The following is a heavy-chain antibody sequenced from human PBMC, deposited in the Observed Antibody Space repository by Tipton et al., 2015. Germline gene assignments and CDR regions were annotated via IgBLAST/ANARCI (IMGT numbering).Heavy chain of an antibody. CDR1: GGTFRGYG. V-gene: IGHV1-18*01. D-gene: IGHD3-3*01. J-gene: IGHJ4*02. CDR3: ARGSVFWSGYPLDY. CDR2: ISAYNGNT. Sequence: QSGAEAKKPGSSVKVSCKPSGGTFRGYGFSWVRQAPGQGLEWMGWISAYNGNTNSAQKLQGRVTMTTDTSTSTAYMELGSLRSDDTALYYCARGSVFWSGYPLDYWGQGTLVTVSS.